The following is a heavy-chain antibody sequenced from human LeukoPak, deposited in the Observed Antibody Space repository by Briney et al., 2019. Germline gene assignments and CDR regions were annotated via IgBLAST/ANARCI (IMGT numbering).Heavy chain of an antibody. V-gene: IGHV1-2*02. CDR1: GYTFTGYY. J-gene: IGHJ3*02. CDR2: INPNSGDT. CDR3: ARGRLGSGSQYDAFDI. D-gene: IGHD3-10*01. Sequence: ASVKVSCKASGYTFTGYYMHWVRQAPGQGLEWMGWINPNSGDTNYAQKFQGRVTRTRGTPISTAYMELSRLTSDDTAVFYCARGRLGSGSQYDAFDIWGQGTMVTVSS.